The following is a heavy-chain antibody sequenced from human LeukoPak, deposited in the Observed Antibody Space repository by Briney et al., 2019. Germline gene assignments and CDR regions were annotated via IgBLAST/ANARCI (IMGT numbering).Heavy chain of an antibody. V-gene: IGHV4-59*01. CDR3: AREAPGGHYSNYVSPSLI. D-gene: IGHD4-11*01. CDR1: GGSITNYY. J-gene: IGHJ3*02. CDR2: IHYSGST. Sequence: SETLSLTCTVSGGSITNYYWTWIRQPPGKGLEWIGYIHYSGSTNYNPSLKSRVTISVDTSKNQFSLKLSSVTAADTAVYYCAREAPGGHYSNYVSPSLIWGQGTMVTVSS.